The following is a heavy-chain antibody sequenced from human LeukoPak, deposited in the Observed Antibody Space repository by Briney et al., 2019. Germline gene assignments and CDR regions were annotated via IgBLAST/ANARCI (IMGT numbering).Heavy chain of an antibody. CDR3: ARVLVVVAAPPDY. D-gene: IGHD2-15*01. CDR2: ISSSSSTI. V-gene: IGHV3-48*01. CDR1: GFTFSSYS. J-gene: IGHJ4*02. Sequence: GGSLRLSCAASGFTFSSYSMNWVRQAPGKGLEWVSYISSSSSTIYYADSVKGRFTISRDNAKNSLYLQMNSLRAEDTAVYYCARVLVVVAAPPDYWGQGTLVTVSS.